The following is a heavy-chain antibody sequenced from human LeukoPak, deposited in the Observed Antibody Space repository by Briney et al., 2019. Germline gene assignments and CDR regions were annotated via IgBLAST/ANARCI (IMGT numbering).Heavy chain of an antibody. CDR3: ARYSGGGRTAFADC. V-gene: IGHV4-4*09. D-gene: IGHD3-10*01. CDR2: IYTSGST. CDR1: GGSISSYY. Sequence: SETLSLTCTVSGGSISSYYWSWIRQSPGKGLDWIGWIGDIYTSGSTNYNPSFKSRVNISVDTSKKQFSLRLSSVTAADAAVYYCARYSGGGRTAFADCWGQGTLVTVSS. J-gene: IGHJ4*02.